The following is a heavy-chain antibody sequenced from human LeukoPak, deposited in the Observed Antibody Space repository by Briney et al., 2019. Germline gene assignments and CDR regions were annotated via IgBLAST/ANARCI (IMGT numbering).Heavy chain of an antibody. D-gene: IGHD3-3*01. CDR1: GLSFNSYD. CDR3: AKVSWSDLDRDC. Sequence: GGSLRLSCAASGLSFNSYDLSWVRQAPGKGLDWVSAITGSSSRAFYADSVKGRFTISRDNSKNTLYLQMDSLRAEDTAVYYCAKVSWSDLDRDCWGQGTLVTVSS. J-gene: IGHJ4*02. CDR2: ITGSSSRA. V-gene: IGHV3-23*01.